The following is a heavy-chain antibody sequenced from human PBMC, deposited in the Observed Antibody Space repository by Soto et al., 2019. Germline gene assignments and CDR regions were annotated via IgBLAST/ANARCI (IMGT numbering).Heavy chain of an antibody. J-gene: IGHJ4*02. CDR3: AKDRLLKSLDY. Sequence: QVQLVESGGGVVQPGRSLRLSCAASGFTFSSYGMHWVRQAPGTGLGWLAVISYDGSNKYYADSVKGRFTISRDNSKNTLHLQMNSLRAEDTAVYYCAKDRLLKSLDYWGQGTLVTVSS. CDR2: ISYDGSNK. CDR1: GFTFSSYG. V-gene: IGHV3-30*18.